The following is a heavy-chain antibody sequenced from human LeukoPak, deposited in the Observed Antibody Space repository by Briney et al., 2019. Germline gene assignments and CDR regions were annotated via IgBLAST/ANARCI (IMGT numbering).Heavy chain of an antibody. D-gene: IGHD6-19*01. J-gene: IGHJ5*02. CDR1: GYTFNSYY. CDR3: ARDWASSGWSNWFDP. Sequence: ASVKVSCKASGYTFNSYYMHWVRQAPGQGLEWMGIINPSGGSTSYAQKCQGRVTMTKDTSTSTVYMELSSLRSEDTAVYYCARDWASSGWSNWFDPWGQGTLVTVSS. CDR2: INPSGGST. V-gene: IGHV1-46*02.